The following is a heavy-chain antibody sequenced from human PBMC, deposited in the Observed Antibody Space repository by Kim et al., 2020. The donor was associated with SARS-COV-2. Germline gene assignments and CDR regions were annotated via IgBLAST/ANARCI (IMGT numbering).Heavy chain of an antibody. J-gene: IGHJ4*02. V-gene: IGHV3-53*01. CDR1: GFTVSSNY. D-gene: IGHD5-18*01. CDR2: IYSGGST. Sequence: GGSLRLSCAASGFTVSSNYMSWVRQAPGKGLEWVSVIYSGGSTYYADSVKGRFTISRDNSKNTLYLQMNSLRAEDTAVYYCAREGGGYSYGLRYWGQGTLVTVSS. CDR3: AREGGGYSYGLRY.